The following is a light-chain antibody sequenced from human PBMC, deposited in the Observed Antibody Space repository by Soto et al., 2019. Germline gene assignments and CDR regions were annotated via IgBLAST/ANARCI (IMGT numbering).Light chain of an antibody. Sequence: QSVLTQPASVSGSPGQSITISCTGTSSDVGAYNYVSWYQQHPGKAPKVLIFDVSNRPSGVSNRFSGSKSANTASLTISGLQAEDEADYFCFSYTTSSTAVFGGGTQRPSS. CDR1: SSDVGAYNY. V-gene: IGLV2-14*01. J-gene: IGLJ7*01. CDR3: FSYTTSSTAV. CDR2: DVS.